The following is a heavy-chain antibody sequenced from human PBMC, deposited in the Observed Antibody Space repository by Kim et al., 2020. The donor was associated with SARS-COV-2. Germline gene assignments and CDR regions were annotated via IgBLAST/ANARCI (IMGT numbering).Heavy chain of an antibody. CDR3: AKERTNWYFDL. Sequence: GGSLRLSCAASGFTFSSYGMAWVRQAPGKGLEWVSAIGTGGGNTKYADSVEGRFTISRDNSKNTLYLQMNNLRAEDTAAYYCAKERTNWYFDLWGRGTLV. CDR1: GFTFSSYG. J-gene: IGHJ2*01. D-gene: IGHD3-3*01. CDR2: IGTGGGNT. V-gene: IGHV3-23*01.